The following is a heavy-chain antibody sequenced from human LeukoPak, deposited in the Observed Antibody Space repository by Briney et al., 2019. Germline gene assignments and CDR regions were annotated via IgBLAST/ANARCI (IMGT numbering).Heavy chain of an antibody. J-gene: IGHJ4*02. CDR3: AREDSRGAIDY. CDR1: GFTFRSYW. CDR2: IKQDGSEK. D-gene: IGHD3-22*01. Sequence: PGWSLILSCAASGFTFRSYWMSWVRQAPGKGLDWVANIKQDGSEKYYVDSVKGRFTISRDNAKNSLYLQMNSLRAEDTAVYYCAREDSRGAIDYWGQGTLVTVSS. V-gene: IGHV3-7*01.